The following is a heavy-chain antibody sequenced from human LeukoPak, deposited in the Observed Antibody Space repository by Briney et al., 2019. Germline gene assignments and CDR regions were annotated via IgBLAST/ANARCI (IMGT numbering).Heavy chain of an antibody. CDR3: ARSSHYADFYFDY. J-gene: IGHJ4*02. CDR1: GFTFSSYA. V-gene: IGHV3-64*01. Sequence: GGSLRLSCAASGFTFSSYAMHWVRQAPGKGLEYVSAISSNGGGTYYANSLKGRFTISRDNSKNTLYLQMGSLRAEDMAVYYCARSSHYADFYFDYWGQGTLVTVSS. CDR2: ISSNGGGT. D-gene: IGHD4-17*01.